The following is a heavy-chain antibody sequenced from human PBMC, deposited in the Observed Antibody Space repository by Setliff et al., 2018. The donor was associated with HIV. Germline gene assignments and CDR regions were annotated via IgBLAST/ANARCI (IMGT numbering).Heavy chain of an antibody. J-gene: IGHJ4*02. Sequence: SETLSLTCSVSGAPISKGDYHWSWIRQPPGKGLEWIGYIYYSGSTKHNPSLKSRVTISLDTSKNQFSLKLTSVTAADTAVYYCARYSPRGYTLTGPYWGQGTLVTVSS. CDR3: ARYSPRGYTLTGPY. D-gene: IGHD6-25*01. V-gene: IGHV4-61*08. CDR1: GAPISKGDYH. CDR2: IYYSGST.